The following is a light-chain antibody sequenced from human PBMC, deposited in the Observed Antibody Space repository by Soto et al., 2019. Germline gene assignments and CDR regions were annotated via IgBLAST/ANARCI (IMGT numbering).Light chain of an antibody. CDR2: DAS. Sequence: DIQMTQSPSSLSASVGDRVTITCQASQDISNYLNWYQQKPGKAPKLLIYDASNLETGVPSRFSGSGSGTDFTFTISSLQSEDIETYSCQQYDNLLLFTFGPGTKVDIK. V-gene: IGKV1-33*01. CDR3: QQYDNLLLFT. J-gene: IGKJ3*01. CDR1: QDISNY.